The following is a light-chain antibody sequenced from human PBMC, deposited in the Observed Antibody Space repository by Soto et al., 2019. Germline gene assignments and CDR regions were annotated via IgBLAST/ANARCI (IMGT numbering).Light chain of an antibody. Sequence: DIQMTQSPSSLSASVGDRVTITCRASQTIRNYLHWYQQKPGKAPRLLIYTASTLQNGVASRFSGGGSGKYFTLTIGNQQPEDCAACFCQHSYRSPGFTFRQGTKLEIK. CDR3: QHSYRSPGFT. V-gene: IGKV1-39*01. J-gene: IGKJ2*01. CDR1: QTIRNY. CDR2: TAS.